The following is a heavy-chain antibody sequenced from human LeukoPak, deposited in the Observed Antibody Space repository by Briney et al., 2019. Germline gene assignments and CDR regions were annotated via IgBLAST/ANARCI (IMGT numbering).Heavy chain of an antibody. CDR3: ARDHYYGSGSPPDAFDI. J-gene: IGHJ3*02. D-gene: IGHD3-10*01. CDR2: ISAYNGNT. V-gene: IGHV1-18*01. Sequence: GASVKVSCKASGYTFTSYGISWVRQAPGQGLAWMGWISAYNGNTNYAQKLQGRVTMTTDTSTSTAYMELRSLRSDDTAVYYCARDHYYGSGSPPDAFDIWGQGTMVTVSS. CDR1: GYTFTSYG.